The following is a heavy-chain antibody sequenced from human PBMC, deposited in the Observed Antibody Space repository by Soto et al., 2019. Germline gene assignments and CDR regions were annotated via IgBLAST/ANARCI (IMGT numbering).Heavy chain of an antibody. V-gene: IGHV4-39*01. J-gene: IGHJ4*02. CDR3: AGRMDWLQDFDY. CDR2: IYYSGST. Sequence: SETLSLTCTVSGGSISSSSYYWGWIRQPPGKGLEWIGSIYYSGSTHYNPSLKSRVTISVDTSKNQFSLKLSSVTAADTAVYYCAGRMDWLQDFDYWGQGTLVTVSS. CDR1: GGSISSSSYY. D-gene: IGHD3-9*01.